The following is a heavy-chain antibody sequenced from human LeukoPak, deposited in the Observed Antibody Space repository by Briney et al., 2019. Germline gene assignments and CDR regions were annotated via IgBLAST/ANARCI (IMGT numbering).Heavy chain of an antibody. J-gene: IGHJ5*02. Sequence: ASVKVSCKASGYTFTSYGISWVRQAPGQGGERMGWISAYNGNTNYAQKLQRRVTMTTDTSTSTAYIELRSLRSDDTAVYYCARVPSVWGSYYWFDTGGQGTLVTVSS. V-gene: IGHV1-18*01. D-gene: IGHD3-16*01. CDR2: ISAYNGNT. CDR1: GYTFTSYG. CDR3: ARVPSVWGSYYWFDT.